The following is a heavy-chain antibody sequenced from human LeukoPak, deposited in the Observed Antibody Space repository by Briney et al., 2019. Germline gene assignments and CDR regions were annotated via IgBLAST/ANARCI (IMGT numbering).Heavy chain of an antibody. V-gene: IGHV3-53*01. CDR1: GFTVSGNY. D-gene: IGHD2-2*01. CDR2: IYSSGST. Sequence: GGSLRLSCAASGFTVSGNYMSWVRQAPGKGLEWVSVIYSSGSTYYADSVKGRFTISRDNSKNTLYLQMNSLRPEDTAVYYCARVSDIVVVPAPLGVNEFDIWGQGTMVTVSS. J-gene: IGHJ3*02. CDR3: ARVSDIVVVPAPLGVNEFDI.